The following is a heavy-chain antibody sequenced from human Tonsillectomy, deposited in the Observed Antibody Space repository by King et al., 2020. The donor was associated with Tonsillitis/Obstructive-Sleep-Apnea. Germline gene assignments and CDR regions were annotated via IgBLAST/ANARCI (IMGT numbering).Heavy chain of an antibody. CDR3: ARANDYGDSGSYFDY. D-gene: IGHD4-17*01. J-gene: IGHJ4*02. CDR2: INHSGST. V-gene: IGHV4-34*01. CDR1: GGSFSGYY. Sequence: VQLQQWGAGLLKPSETLSLPCAVYGGSFSGYYWSWIRQPPGKGLEWIGEINHSGSTNYNPSLKSRVTISVDTSKNQFSLKLTSVTAADTAVYYCARANDYGDSGSYFDYWGQGTLVTVSS.